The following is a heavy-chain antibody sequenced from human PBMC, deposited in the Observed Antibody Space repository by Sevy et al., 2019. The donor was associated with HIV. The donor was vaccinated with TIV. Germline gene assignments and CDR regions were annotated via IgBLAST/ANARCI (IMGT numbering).Heavy chain of an antibody. CDR2: ISGSGGTT. V-gene: IGHV3-23*01. CDR1: GFTFSSYA. Sequence: GGSLRLSCAASGFTFSSYAMSWVRHAPGKGLEWVSAISGSGGTTYYADSVKGRFTISRDNSKNTLYLQMNSLRAEDTAVFYCAKGSSSSTRYFDYWGQGTLVTVSS. CDR3: AKGSSSSTRYFDY. J-gene: IGHJ4*02. D-gene: IGHD6-6*01.